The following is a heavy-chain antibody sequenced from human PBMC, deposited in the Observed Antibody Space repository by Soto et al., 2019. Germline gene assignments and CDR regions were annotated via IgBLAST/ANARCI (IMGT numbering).Heavy chain of an antibody. CDR2: INHSGST. Sequence: SETLSLTCAVYGGSFSGYYWSWIRQPPGKGLEWIGEINHSGSTNYSPSLKSRVTISVDTSKNQFSLKLSSVTAADTAVYFCARGDFVGESDTDYWGQGTLVTVSS. J-gene: IGHJ4*02. D-gene: IGHD3-10*01. CDR1: GGSFSGYY. CDR3: ARGDFVGESDTDY. V-gene: IGHV4-34*01.